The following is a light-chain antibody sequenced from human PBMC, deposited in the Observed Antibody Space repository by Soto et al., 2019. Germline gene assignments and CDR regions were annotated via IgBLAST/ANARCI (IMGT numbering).Light chain of an antibody. V-gene: IGKV1-39*01. CDR1: QNINNY. CDR3: QQSYTTPVT. Sequence: IQMTQSPSSLSASVGDRVTITCRASQNINNYVNWYQQRPGKAPKLLIYAASNFQSGVPSRFSGSGSKTDFTLTISSLQPEDFATYYCQQSYTTPVTFXQGTKVDIK. CDR2: AAS. J-gene: IGKJ1*01.